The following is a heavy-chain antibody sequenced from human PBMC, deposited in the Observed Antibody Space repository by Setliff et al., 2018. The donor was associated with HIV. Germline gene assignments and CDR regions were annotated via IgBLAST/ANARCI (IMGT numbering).Heavy chain of an antibody. CDR1: GDSVSSGDSY. Sequence: SETLSLTCIVSGDSVSSGDSYWTWIRQHPGKGLEWIGYISYSGSTYYNPSLKSRVTISVDTSKNQFSLKLSSVTAADTAIYYCARVPRITTLRNAFDIWGQGTMVTVSS. V-gene: IGHV4-31*03. CDR3: ARVPRITTLRNAFDI. D-gene: IGHD3-3*01. CDR2: ISYSGST. J-gene: IGHJ3*02.